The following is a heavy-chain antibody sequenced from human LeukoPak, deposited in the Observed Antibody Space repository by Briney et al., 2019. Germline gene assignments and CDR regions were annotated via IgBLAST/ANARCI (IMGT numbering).Heavy chain of an antibody. CDR2: IGISSGNT. J-gene: IGHJ4*01. D-gene: IGHD5-12*01. CDR3: ARDHRYAFDN. CDR1: GFNFIDYS. Sequence: GRSLRLSCAASGFNFIDYSMNWVRQAPGKGLERISYIGISSGNTKYADSVKGRFTISRDKARNSLYLQMNSLRVEDTAMYYCARDHRYAFDNWGHGTLVTVSS. V-gene: IGHV3-48*01.